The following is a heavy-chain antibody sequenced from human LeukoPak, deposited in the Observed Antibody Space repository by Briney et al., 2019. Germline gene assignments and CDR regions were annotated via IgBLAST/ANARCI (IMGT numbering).Heavy chain of an antibody. CDR1: GGSISGYF. V-gene: IGHV4-4*07. CDR2: IHDNGDS. D-gene: IGHD2-2*01. Sequence: PSETLSLTCTVSGGSISGYFWSWIRQPAGKGLEGIGRIHDNGDSNHNPSLKSRVTMALDTSGNQISLRLTSVTAADTAVYYCARTRPPAGPQYYYGMDVWSQGTPVTVSS. CDR3: ARTRPPAGPQYYYGMDV. J-gene: IGHJ6*02.